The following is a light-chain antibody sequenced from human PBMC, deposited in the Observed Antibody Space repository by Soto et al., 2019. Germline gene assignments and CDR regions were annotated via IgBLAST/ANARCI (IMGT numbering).Light chain of an antibody. Sequence: DIQLTQSPSTLSASVGDRVTITCRASQNVNIWLTWYQQRPGKAPKPLIYEASNLESGVSSRFSGRGSGTDFTLTISSLQPEDFATYYCQQSYSTPWTFGQGTKVDI. J-gene: IGKJ1*01. CDR1: QNVNIW. V-gene: IGKV1-39*01. CDR2: EAS. CDR3: QQSYSTPWT.